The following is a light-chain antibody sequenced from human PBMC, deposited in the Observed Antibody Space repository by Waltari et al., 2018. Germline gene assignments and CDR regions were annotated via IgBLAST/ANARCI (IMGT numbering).Light chain of an antibody. Sequence: EIVVTQSQATLSLSPGERATLSCRASQSVSSYLAWYQQKPGQAPRLLIYDAANRATGIPARFSGSGSGTDFTLTISSLEPEDFAVYYCQQRSNWPLTFGGGTKVEIK. CDR2: DAA. V-gene: IGKV3-11*01. CDR1: QSVSSY. J-gene: IGKJ4*01. CDR3: QQRSNWPLT.